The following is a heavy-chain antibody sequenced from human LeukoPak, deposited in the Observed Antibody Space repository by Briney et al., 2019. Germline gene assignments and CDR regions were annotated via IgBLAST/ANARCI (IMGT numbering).Heavy chain of an antibody. J-gene: IGHJ5*02. V-gene: IGHV3-30*03. CDR3: AREEGEWELLPIWFDP. D-gene: IGHD1-26*01. Sequence: HPGGSLRLSCAASGFTFSSYGMHWVRQAPGKGLEWVAVISYDVGKKYYADSVKGRFTISRDNAKNSLYLQMNSLRAEDTAVYYCAREEGEWELLPIWFDPWGQGTLVTVSS. CDR2: ISYDVGKK. CDR1: GFTFSSYG.